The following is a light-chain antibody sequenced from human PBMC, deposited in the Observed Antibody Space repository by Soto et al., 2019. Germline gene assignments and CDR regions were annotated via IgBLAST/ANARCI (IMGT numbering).Light chain of an antibody. Sequence: EIVLTQSPATLSLSPGERATLSCRASQSISSYLAWFQQKPGQAPRLLIYDASHRATGVPARFIGSGSGTDFTLTISSLEPEDFVVYYCQQRSNWPITFGQGTRLAI. CDR3: QQRSNWPIT. CDR2: DAS. J-gene: IGKJ5*01. CDR1: QSISSY. V-gene: IGKV3-11*01.